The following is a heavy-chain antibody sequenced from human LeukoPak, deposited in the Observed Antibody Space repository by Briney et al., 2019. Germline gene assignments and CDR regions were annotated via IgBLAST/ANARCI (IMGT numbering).Heavy chain of an antibody. D-gene: IGHD1-26*01. CDR3: ARGHWSPNAWELPPTTDEGRPYYFDY. CDR2: INNRGST. CDR1: GGSFSADY. J-gene: IGHJ4*02. Sequence: SETLSLTCAVYGGSFSADYWSWIRQPPGKGLEWIGEINNRGSTNYNPSLKSRVTISVDRSKTQFSLKLSSVTAADTAVYYCARGHWSPNAWELPPTTDEGRPYYFDYWGQGTLVTVSS. V-gene: IGHV4-34*01.